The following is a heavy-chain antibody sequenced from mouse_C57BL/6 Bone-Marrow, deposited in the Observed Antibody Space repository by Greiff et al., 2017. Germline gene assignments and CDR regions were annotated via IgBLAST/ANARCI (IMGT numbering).Heavy chain of an antibody. J-gene: IGHJ4*01. CDR2: IDPSDSYT. CDR1: GYSFTSYW. Sequence: QVQLQQPGAELVMPGASVTLSCKASGYSFTSYWLHWVKQRPGQGLEWIGEIDPSDSYTNYNQKFKGESTLTVDRSSSTAYMQLSSLTSEDSAAYSGGRGIAYYCGSSRYAMDYGGQGTSVTVSA. D-gene: IGHD1-1*01. CDR3: GRGIAYYCGSSRYAMDY. V-gene: IGHV1-69*01.